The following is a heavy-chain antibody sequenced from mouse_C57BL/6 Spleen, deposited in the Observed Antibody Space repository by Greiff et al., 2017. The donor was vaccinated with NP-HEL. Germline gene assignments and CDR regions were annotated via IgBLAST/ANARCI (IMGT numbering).Heavy chain of an antibody. J-gene: IGHJ2*01. D-gene: IGHD1-1*01. CDR1: GFTFSSYG. Sequence: EVQGVESGGDLVKPGGSLKLSCAASGFTFSSYGMSWVRQTPDKRLEWVATISSGGSYTYYPDSVKGRFTISRDNAKNTLYLQMSSLKSEDTAMYYCARHALITTVGEYFDYWGQGTTLTVSS. V-gene: IGHV5-6*01. CDR2: ISSGGSYT. CDR3: ARHALITTVGEYFDY.